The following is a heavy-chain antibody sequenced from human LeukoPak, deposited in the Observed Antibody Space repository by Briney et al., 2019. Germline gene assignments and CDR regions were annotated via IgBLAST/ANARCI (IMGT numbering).Heavy chain of an antibody. V-gene: IGHV4-30-4*08. Sequence: SQTLSLTCTVSGGSISSGGYYWSWIRQPPGKGLEWIGYIYYSGSTYYNPSLKSRVTISVDTSKNQFSLKLSSVTAADTAVYYCAREGAGVYYDFWSGYYANWFDPWGQGTLVTVSS. CDR2: IYYSGST. D-gene: IGHD3-3*01. J-gene: IGHJ5*02. CDR1: GGSISSGGYY. CDR3: AREGAGVYYDFWSGYYANWFDP.